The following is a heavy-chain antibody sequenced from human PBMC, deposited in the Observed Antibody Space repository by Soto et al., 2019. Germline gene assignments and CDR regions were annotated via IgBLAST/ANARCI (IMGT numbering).Heavy chain of an antibody. CDR2: ISHSGST. V-gene: IGHV4-34*01. CDR1: GGSFSGYY. CDR3: ARRPYYYDSSGYYPFDY. Sequence: SETLSLTCAVYGGSFSGYYWSWIRQPPGKGLEWIGEISHSGSTNYNPSLKSRVTISVDTSKNQFSLKLSSVTAADTAVYYCARRPYYYDSSGYYPFDYWGQGTLVTVPQ. D-gene: IGHD3-22*01. J-gene: IGHJ4*02.